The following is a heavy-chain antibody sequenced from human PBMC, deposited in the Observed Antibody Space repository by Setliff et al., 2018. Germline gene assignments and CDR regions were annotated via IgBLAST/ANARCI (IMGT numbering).Heavy chain of an antibody. D-gene: IGHD3-10*01. V-gene: IGHV4-39*01. CDR3: ARHVGIRGRGYNYYYYYMDV. Sequence: SETLSLTCTVSGGSISSSNYYWGWIRQPPGKGLEWIGSIYYSGSTYYNPSLTSRVTMSVDTSKNQFSLKLSSVTAADTALYYCARHVGIRGRGYNYYYYYMDVWGKGTTVTVSS. CDR1: GGSISSSNYY. J-gene: IGHJ6*03. CDR2: IYYSGST.